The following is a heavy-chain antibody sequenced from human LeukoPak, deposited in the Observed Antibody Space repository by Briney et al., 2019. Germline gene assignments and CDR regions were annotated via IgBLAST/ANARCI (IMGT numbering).Heavy chain of an antibody. CDR3: ARDRVAALSSSWYYYGMDV. CDR2: IIPIFGTA. CDR1: GGTFSSYA. D-gene: IGHD6-13*01. Sequence: GASVKVSCKASGGTFSSYAISWVRQAPGQGLEWMGGIIPIFGTANYAQKFQGRVTITADESTSTAYMELSSLRSEDMAVYYCARDRVAALSSSWYYYGMDVWGQGTTVTVSS. V-gene: IGHV1-69*13. J-gene: IGHJ6*02.